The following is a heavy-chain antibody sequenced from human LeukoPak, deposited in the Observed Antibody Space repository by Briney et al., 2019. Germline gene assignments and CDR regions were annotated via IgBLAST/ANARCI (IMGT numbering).Heavy chain of an antibody. CDR3: ARDRTTVTTYYSYSYMDV. Sequence: SETLSLTCAVSGDSISSHYWSWIRQPAGKGLEWIGRIYTSGSTNYNPSLKSRVTISVDKSKNQFSLKLSSVTAADTAVYYCARDRTTVTTYYSYSYMDVWGKGTTVTVSS. CDR1: GDSISSHY. D-gene: IGHD4-17*01. CDR2: IYTSGST. J-gene: IGHJ6*03. V-gene: IGHV4-4*07.